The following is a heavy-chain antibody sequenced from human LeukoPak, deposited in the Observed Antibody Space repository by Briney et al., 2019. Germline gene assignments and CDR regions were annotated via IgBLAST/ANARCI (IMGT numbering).Heavy chain of an antibody. Sequence: GASEKVSCKASGYTFTIYYMHWVRQAPRQGLEWMGWINPNSGGTNYAQKFQVRVTMTRDTSLSPAYMELSRLRSDDTAVNYCGRDGENISLGDFDYWGQGNLVTVSS. CDR3: GRDGENISLGDFDY. CDR1: GYTFTIYY. D-gene: IGHD3-16*02. CDR2: INPNSGGT. V-gene: IGHV1-2*02. J-gene: IGHJ4*01.